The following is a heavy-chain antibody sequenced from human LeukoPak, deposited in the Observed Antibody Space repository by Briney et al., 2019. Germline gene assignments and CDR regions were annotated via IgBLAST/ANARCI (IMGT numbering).Heavy chain of an antibody. J-gene: IGHJ4*02. CDR1: GFNVNINY. D-gene: IGHD2-15*01. CDR3: AKQDHGDLVDY. CDR2: IYSGGST. V-gene: IGHV3-53*01. Sequence: GGSLRLSCAASGFNVNINYISWVRQAPGKGLEWVSVIYSGGSTYYADSGKSRFTMSRDISKNTLYLQMNRLRAENTAVYYCAKQDHGDLVDYWGQGTLVTVSS.